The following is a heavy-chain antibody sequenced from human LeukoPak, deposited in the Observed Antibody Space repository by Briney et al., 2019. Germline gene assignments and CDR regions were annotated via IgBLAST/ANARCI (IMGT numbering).Heavy chain of an antibody. CDR3: AKDGRAVAGPFDY. J-gene: IGHJ4*02. V-gene: IGHV3-30*04. CDR2: ISYDGSNK. D-gene: IGHD6-19*01. Sequence: GGSLRLSCAASGFTFSSYAMHWVRQAPGKGLEWVAVISYDGSNKYYADSVKGRFTISRDNSKNTLYLQMNSLRAEGTAVYYCAKDGRAVAGPFDYWGQGTLVTVSS. CDR1: GFTFSSYA.